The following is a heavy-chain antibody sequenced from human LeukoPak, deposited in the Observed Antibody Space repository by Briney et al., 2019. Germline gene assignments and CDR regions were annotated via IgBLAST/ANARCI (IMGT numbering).Heavy chain of an antibody. CDR2: VIPIFGTA. CDR1: GGTFSSYA. J-gene: IGHJ4*02. CDR3: ARDLRGDFRSGYLVY. V-gene: IGHV1-69*05. Sequence: ASVKVSCKASGGTFSSYAISWVRQAPGQGLEWMGGVIPIFGTANYAQEFQGRVTITTDESTSTGYMELSSLRSEDTAVYYCARDLRGDFRSGYLVYWGQGTLVTVSS. D-gene: IGHD3-3*01.